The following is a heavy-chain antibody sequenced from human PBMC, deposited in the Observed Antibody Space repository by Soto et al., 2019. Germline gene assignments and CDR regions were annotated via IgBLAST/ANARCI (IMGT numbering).Heavy chain of an antibody. V-gene: IGHV4-4*02. CDR3: ARYNAASGTYYFDY. CDR2: IYHSGSA. Sequence: SETLSLTCAVSGDSVSSRFWWSWVRQSPGKGLEWIGEIYHSGSANYNPSLKSRVTMSVDNSKNQFSLKLNSVTAADTAVYYCARYNAASGTYYFDYWGQGTLVTVSP. CDR1: GDSVSSRFW. D-gene: IGHD6-13*01. J-gene: IGHJ4*02.